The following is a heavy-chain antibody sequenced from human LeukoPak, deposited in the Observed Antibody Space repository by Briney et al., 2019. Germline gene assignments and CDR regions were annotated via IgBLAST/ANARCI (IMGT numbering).Heavy chain of an antibody. D-gene: IGHD2-2*01. V-gene: IGHV3-48*02. J-gene: IGHJ6*02. CDR1: GFNFSSYS. CDR2: ISGSSKII. Sequence: GGSLRLSCAASGFNFSSYSMNWVRQAPGKGLEWISYISGSSKIIHWAESLKGRFTISRDNAKNSLYLQMNSLRDEDTAVYYCARDYSSSGTFFGYYYGMDVWGQGTTVTVSS. CDR3: ARDYSSSGTFFGYYYGMDV.